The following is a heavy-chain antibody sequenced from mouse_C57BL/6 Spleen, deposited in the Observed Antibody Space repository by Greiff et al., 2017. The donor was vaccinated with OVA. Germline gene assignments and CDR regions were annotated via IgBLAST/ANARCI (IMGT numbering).Heavy chain of an antibody. V-gene: IGHV1-26*01. D-gene: IGHD1-1*01. CDR1: GYTFTDYY. J-gene: IGHJ2*01. CDR2: INPNTGGT. CDR3: ARAYYYGSSSYYFDY. Sequence: EVKLQQSGPELVKPGASVKISCKASGYTFTDYYMNWVKQSHGKSLEWIGDINPNTGGTSYNQKFKGKATLTVDKSSSTAYMELRSLTSEDSAVYYCARAYYYGSSSYYFDYWGQGTTLTVSS.